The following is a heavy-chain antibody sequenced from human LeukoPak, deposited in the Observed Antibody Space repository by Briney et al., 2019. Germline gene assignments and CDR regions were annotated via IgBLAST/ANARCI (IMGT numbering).Heavy chain of an antibody. V-gene: IGHV3-21*01. CDR1: GFTFSSYV. CDR2: ISSSSSYI. D-gene: IGHD3-22*01. CDR3: ATVEIVVPIGEDY. Sequence: PGGSLRLSCAVSGFTFSSYVMTWVRQAPGRGLEWVSSISSSSSYICYEDSVKGRFTISRDNANNSLYLQMNSLRAEDTAVYYCATVEIVVPIGEDYWGQGNLVTVSS. J-gene: IGHJ4*02.